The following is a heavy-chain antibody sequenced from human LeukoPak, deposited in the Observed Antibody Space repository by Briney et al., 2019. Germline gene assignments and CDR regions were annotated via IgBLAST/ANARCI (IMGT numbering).Heavy chain of an antibody. J-gene: IGHJ5*02. CDR1: GFSLGTRGRR. D-gene: IGHD1-26*01. CDR3: ARMGGSYHNWFDP. Sequence: SGPALLKPTQTLTLTYTFSGFSLGTRGRRVRWIRQPPGKALEWLARIDWDDDKFYSTSLKTRLTISKDTSKNHVVLTMTNMDPVDTATYYCARMGGSYHNWFDPWGQGTLVTVSS. V-gene: IGHV2-70*04. CDR2: IDWDDDK.